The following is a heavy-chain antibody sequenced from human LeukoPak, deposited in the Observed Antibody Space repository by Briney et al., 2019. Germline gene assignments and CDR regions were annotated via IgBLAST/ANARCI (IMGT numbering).Heavy chain of an antibody. V-gene: IGHV4-34*01. D-gene: IGHD6-13*01. CDR1: GGSFSGYS. J-gene: IGHJ5*02. CDR3: ASSYSSSVNWFDP. CDR2: INHSGSP. Sequence: SETLSLTCAVNGGSFSGYSWSWIRQPPGKGLEWIGEINHSGSPNYNPSLKSRVSMSLDTSKNQFSLKLSSVTAADTAVYYCASSYSSSVNWFDPWGQGTLVTVSS.